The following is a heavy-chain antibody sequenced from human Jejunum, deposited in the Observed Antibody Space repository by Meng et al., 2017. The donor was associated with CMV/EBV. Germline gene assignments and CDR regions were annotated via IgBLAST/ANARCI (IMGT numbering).Heavy chain of an antibody. CDR1: GFNFDEHA. CDR3: SGVSGMAY. J-gene: IGHJ4*02. D-gene: IGHD3-10*01. V-gene: IGHV3-7*01. Sequence: SWAASGFNFDEHAMHWVRQVPGKGLEWVANIKQDGSEAYYVDSVKGRFTISRDNAKNSLSLQLNSLRDEDTAVYYCSGVSGMAYWGQGTLVTVSS. CDR2: IKQDGSEA.